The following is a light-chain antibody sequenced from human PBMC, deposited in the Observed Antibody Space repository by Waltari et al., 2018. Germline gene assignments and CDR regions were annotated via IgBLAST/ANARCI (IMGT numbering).Light chain of an antibody. J-gene: IGKJ4*01. CDR3: QHSHTIPIT. CDR1: QSVLYSSNNKNY. V-gene: IGKV4-1*01. CDR2: WAS. Sequence: DIVMTQSPDSLAVSLGERATINCKSSQSVLYSSNNKNYLAWYQQKPGQAPKLLIYWASTRESGVPDRFSGSGSGTDFTLTISSLQAEDFATYYCQHSHTIPITFGGGTKVDIK.